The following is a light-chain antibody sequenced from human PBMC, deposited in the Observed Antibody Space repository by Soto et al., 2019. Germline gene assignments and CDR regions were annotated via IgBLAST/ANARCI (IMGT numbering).Light chain of an antibody. CDR3: QQYHGYPWT. CDR1: QSISGW. V-gene: IGKV1-5*03. Sequence: DIQLTQSPSTLSASVGDRVTITCRASQSISGWLAWYQQKPGKAPKLLIYKASSLQSGVPSRFSGSGSGTEFTLTLSSLQPDDFAVYYCQQYHGYPWTFGRGTKVDIK. CDR2: KAS. J-gene: IGKJ1*01.